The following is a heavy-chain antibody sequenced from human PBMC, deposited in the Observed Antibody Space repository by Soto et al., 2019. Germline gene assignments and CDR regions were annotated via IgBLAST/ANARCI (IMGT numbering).Heavy chain of an antibody. Sequence: LRLSCAASGFTVSSDYMSWVRQAPGKGLEWVSLIYSYGNTYYADSVKGRFTISRDNSKNTLYLQMNSLRAEDTAVYFCARVRVSYDSSTFHFDYWGQGTLVTVSS. CDR2: IYSYGNT. J-gene: IGHJ4*02. D-gene: IGHD3-22*01. CDR3: ARVRVSYDSSTFHFDY. V-gene: IGHV3-53*01. CDR1: GFTVSSDY.